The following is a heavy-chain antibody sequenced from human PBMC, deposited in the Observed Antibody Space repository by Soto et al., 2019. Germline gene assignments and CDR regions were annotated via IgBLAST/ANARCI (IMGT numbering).Heavy chain of an antibody. V-gene: IGHV4-59*08. CDR3: ARRGPKYSSSFDY. J-gene: IGHJ4*02. Sequence: SETLSLTCTVSGGSISSYYWSWIRQPPGKGLEWIGYIYYSGSTNYNPSLKSRVTISVDTSKNQFSLKLSSVTAADTAVYYCARRGPKYSSSFDYWGQGTLVTVSS. CDR2: IYYSGST. D-gene: IGHD6-13*01. CDR1: GGSISSYY.